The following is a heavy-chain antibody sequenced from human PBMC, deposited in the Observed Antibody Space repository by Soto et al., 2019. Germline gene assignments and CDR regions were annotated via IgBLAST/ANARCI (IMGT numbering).Heavy chain of an antibody. J-gene: IGHJ4*02. D-gene: IGHD3-22*01. CDR3: ARDSQWGYYYDSSGSLGY. CDR1: GFTFSGYY. Sequence: PGGSLRLSCAASGFTFSGYYMNWLRQAPGRGLEWVSYIGTSNIYTNYADSVKGRFTISRDNSKNTLYLQMNSLRAEDTAVYYCARDSQWGYYYDSSGSLGYWGQGTLVTVSS. V-gene: IGHV3-11*06. CDR2: IGTSNIYT.